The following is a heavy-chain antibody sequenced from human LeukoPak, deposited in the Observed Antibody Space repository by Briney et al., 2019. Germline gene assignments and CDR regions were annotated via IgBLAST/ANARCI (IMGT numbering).Heavy chain of an antibody. CDR2: MDNFGLK. V-gene: IGHV3-53*01. J-gene: IGHJ4*02. Sequence: GSLRLSCAPAGFSVNNNYTSWVRHATGGGLEWVSLMDNFGLKYYPASVEGRVTIPRDSSTDTVYLQLNSLRAEDTAVYYCAGGRYYGLGSRPGYIEHWGQGTLVTVSS. CDR3: AGGRYYGLGSRPGYIEH. D-gene: IGHD3/OR15-3a*01. CDR1: GFSVNNNY.